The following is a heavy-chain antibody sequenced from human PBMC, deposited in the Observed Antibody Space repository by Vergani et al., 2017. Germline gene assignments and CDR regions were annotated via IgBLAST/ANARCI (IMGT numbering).Heavy chain of an antibody. CDR3: TKGSVYYHDSAGHGYDPYTGFDL. Sequence: EVQMVESGGGLVKPGGSLRLSCVGSGFTFTSYAMHWVRQGPGKGLEWVSGISWNSGAVDYADSVRGRFTISRDNAKNSLFLEMNSLRFEDTAVYFCTKGSVYYHDSAGHGYDPYTGFDLWGQGTLVTVSS. D-gene: IGHD5-12*01. J-gene: IGHJ3*01. CDR2: ISWNSGAV. V-gene: IGHV3-9*01. CDR1: GFTFTSYA.